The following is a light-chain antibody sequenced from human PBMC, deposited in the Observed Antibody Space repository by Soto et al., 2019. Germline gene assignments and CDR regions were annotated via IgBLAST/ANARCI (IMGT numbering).Light chain of an antibody. V-gene: IGLV2-23*02. J-gene: IGLJ3*02. CDR1: NSDVGSYNL. CDR2: EVT. Sequence: QSVLTQPASVSGSPGQSITISCTGGNSDVGSYNLVPWYQQHPGQAPKLIIYEVTERPSGVSNRFSGSKSGNTASLTISGLQSEDEADYHCCSFAGGSAYWVFGGGTKLTVL. CDR3: CSFAGGSAYWV.